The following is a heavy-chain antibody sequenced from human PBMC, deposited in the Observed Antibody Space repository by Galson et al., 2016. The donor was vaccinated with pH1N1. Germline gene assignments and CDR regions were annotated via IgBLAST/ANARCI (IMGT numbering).Heavy chain of an antibody. D-gene: IGHD3-22*01. CDR2: ISRNGGSI. V-gene: IGHV3-21*01. Sequence: SLRLSCAASGFTFSSYPMNWVRQAPGKGLEWVASISRNGGSIYYRDTVKGRFTISRDNAKNSLFLQMNTLRAEDTAVYFCAREDSSGYGYFDYWGQGTLVTVSS. CDR3: AREDSSGYGYFDY. CDR1: GFTFSSYP. J-gene: IGHJ4*02.